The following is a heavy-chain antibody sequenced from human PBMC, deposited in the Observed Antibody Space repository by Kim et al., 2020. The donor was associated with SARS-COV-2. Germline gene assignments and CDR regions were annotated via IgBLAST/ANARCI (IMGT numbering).Heavy chain of an antibody. V-gene: IGHV1-69*13. J-gene: IGHJ6*02. CDR1: GGTFSSYA. D-gene: IGHD6-13*01. Sequence: SVKVSCKASGGTFSSYAISWVRQAPGQGLEWMGGIIPIFGTANYAQKFQGRVTITADESTSTAYMELSSLRSEDTAVYYCARDISSSSWKSPGYYYGMDVWGQGTTVTVSS. CDR2: IIPIFGTA. CDR3: ARDISSSSWKSPGYYYGMDV.